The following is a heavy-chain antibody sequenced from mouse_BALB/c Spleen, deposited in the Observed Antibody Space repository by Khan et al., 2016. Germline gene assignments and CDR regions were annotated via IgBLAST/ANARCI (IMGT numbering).Heavy chain of an antibody. CDR2: IDPANGNT. CDR1: GFNIKDTY. CDR3: SRSTDY. J-gene: IGHJ2*01. V-gene: IGHV14-3*02. Sequence: VRLQQSGAELVKPGASVKLSCTASGFNIKDTYMHWVKQRPEQGLEWIGRIDPANGNTKYDQKFQGKATITADTSSNTAYLQISSMTSEYTAVYYCSRSTDYWGQGTTLTVSS.